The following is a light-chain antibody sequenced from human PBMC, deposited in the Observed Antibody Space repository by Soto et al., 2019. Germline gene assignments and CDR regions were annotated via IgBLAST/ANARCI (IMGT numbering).Light chain of an antibody. V-gene: IGKV3-15*01. CDR2: ATS. CDR1: QSVSSN. J-gene: IGKJ2*01. CDR3: QQYDKWTPYT. Sequence: EIVMTQSPATLSVSPGERATLSCRASQSVSSNLAWYQHKPGQAPRLLIYATSTRATGVPARFSGSGSGTAFTLTISSLQSEDFAIYFCQQYDKWTPYTFGQGTKLEIK.